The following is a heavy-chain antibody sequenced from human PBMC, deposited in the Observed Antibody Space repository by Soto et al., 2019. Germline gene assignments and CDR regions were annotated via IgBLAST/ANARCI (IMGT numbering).Heavy chain of an antibody. CDR1: GDSVSSNSAA. D-gene: IGHD1-1*01. Sequence: PSQTLSLTCAISGDSVSSNSAAWNWIRQSPSRGLEWLGRTYYRSKWYYDYAVSVKSRITINSDTSKNQVSLQLNSVTPEDTAVYYCARVSSGYNHRKPDHYYYGMDVWGPGTTVTAP. J-gene: IGHJ6*02. CDR3: ARVSSGYNHRKPDHYYYGMDV. CDR2: TYYRSKWYY. V-gene: IGHV6-1*01.